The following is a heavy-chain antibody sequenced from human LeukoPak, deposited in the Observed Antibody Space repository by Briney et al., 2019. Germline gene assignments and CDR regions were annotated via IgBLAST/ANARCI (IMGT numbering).Heavy chain of an antibody. J-gene: IGHJ4*02. Sequence: GGSLRLSCAASGFTFSSYSMNWVRQAPGKGLEWVSSISSSSSYIYYADSVKGRFTISRDNAKNSLYLQMNSLRAEDTAVYYCASPYDSSGYYDRWGQGTLVTVSS. CDR2: ISSSSSYI. CDR1: GFTFSSYS. CDR3: ASPYDSSGYYDR. V-gene: IGHV3-21*04. D-gene: IGHD3-22*01.